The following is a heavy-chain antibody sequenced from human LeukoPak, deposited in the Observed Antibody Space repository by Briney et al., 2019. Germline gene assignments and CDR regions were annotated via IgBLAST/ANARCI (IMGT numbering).Heavy chain of an antibody. CDR1: GSSFTSYW. CDR2: IYPGDSDT. Sequence: GASLKISCKGSGSSFTSYWIGWVRQMPGKGLEWMGIIYPGDSDTRYSPSFQGQVTISADKSISTAYLQWSSLKASDTAMYYCARQGCSSTSCYNWFDPWGQGTLVTVSS. V-gene: IGHV5-51*01. CDR3: ARQGCSSTSCYNWFDP. J-gene: IGHJ5*02. D-gene: IGHD2-2*01.